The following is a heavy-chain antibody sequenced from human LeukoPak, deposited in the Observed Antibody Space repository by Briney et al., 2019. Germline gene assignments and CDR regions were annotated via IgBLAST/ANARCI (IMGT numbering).Heavy chain of an antibody. CDR2: VSHDGIQT. CDR3: ARDGGGGYNQIDF. D-gene: IGHD5-24*01. J-gene: IGHJ4*02. Sequence: GGSLRLSCAASGFTFSSYAMSWVRQGLVKGLESMAVVSHDGIQTYYADSVKGRFTISRDNSKSTLFLQMNSLRAEDTAVYYCARDGGGGYNQIDFWGQGTLVTVSS. CDR1: GFTFSSYA. V-gene: IGHV3-30-3*01.